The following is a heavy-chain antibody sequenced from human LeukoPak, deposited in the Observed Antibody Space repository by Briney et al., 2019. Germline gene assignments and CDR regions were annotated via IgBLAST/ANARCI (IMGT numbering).Heavy chain of an antibody. CDR3: ARDPPIRIAARGLADY. D-gene: IGHD6-6*01. Sequence: GASVKVSFKASGYTFTVYYMHWVRQAPGQGREWMGWINPNSGGTNYAQKFQGRVTMTRDTSISTAYMELSRLRSDDTAVYYCARDPPIRIAARGLADYWGQGTLVTVSS. CDR2: INPNSGGT. CDR1: GYTFTVYY. V-gene: IGHV1-2*02. J-gene: IGHJ4*02.